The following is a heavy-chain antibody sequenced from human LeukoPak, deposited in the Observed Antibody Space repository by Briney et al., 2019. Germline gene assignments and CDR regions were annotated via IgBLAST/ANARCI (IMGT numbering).Heavy chain of an antibody. CDR1: GGSISSYY. Sequence: KSSETLSLTCTVSGGSISSYYWSWIRQPAGKGLEWIGRIYTSESTNYNPSLRSRVTMSVDTSKNQFSLTLSSVTAADTAVYYCARDRWELFSFDYWGQGTLVTVSS. J-gene: IGHJ4*02. D-gene: IGHD3-10*01. V-gene: IGHV4-4*07. CDR3: ARDRWELFSFDY. CDR2: IYTSEST.